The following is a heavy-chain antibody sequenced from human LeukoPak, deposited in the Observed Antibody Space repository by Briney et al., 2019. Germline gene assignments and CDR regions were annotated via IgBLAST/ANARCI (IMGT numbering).Heavy chain of an antibody. CDR3: ARLPVVPAAIIYYYYYYMDV. CDR1: GFTFSSLW. J-gene: IGHJ6*03. D-gene: IGHD2-2*01. Sequence: GGSLRLSCVASGFTFSSLWMHWVRQAPGKGLEWVSRIDNDEITTTYADSVKGRFTISRDNAKNTLYLQMNSLRAEDTGVYYCARLPVVPAAIIYYYYYYMDVWGKGTTVTVSS. V-gene: IGHV3-74*01. CDR2: IDNDEITT.